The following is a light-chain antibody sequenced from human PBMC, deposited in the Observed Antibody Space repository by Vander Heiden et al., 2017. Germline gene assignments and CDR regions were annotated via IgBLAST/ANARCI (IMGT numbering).Light chain of an antibody. CDR2: GAS. CDR1: QSISSN. J-gene: IGKJ1*01. V-gene: IGKV3-15*01. CDR3: QQDNTLKT. Sequence: EIVMTQSPATLSVSPGERATLSCRASQSISSNLAWYQQKPGQAPRLLIYGASTRANGIPDRFSGSGSGTEFTLTSSSRQSEDFAVYYWQQDNTLKTFGQGTKVEIK.